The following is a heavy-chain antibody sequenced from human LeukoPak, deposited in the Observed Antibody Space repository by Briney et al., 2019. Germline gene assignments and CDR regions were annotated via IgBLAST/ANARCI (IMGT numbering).Heavy chain of an antibody. V-gene: IGHV4-61*02. Sequence: SQTLSLTCTVSGGSISSGSYYWSWIRQPAGKGLEWIGRIYTSGSTNYNPSLKSRVTISVDTSKNQFSLTLRSVTAADTAMYYCARDRPMVRGAIRRDWFDPWGQGTLVTVSS. J-gene: IGHJ5*02. CDR2: IYTSGST. CDR3: ARDRPMVRGAIRRDWFDP. CDR1: GGSISSGSYY. D-gene: IGHD3-10*01.